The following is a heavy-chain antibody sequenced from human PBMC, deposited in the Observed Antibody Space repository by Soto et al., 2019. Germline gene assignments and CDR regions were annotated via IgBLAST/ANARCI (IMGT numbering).Heavy chain of an antibody. J-gene: IGHJ4*02. Sequence: ASVKVSCKASGYTFTGYYMHWVLQAPGQGLEWMGWINPNSGGTNYAQKFQGRVTMTRDTSISTAYMEVSRLRSDDTAVYYCAREKYSSSWEYYFDYWGQGNLVTVSS. V-gene: IGHV1-2*02. CDR2: INPNSGGT. CDR3: AREKYSSSWEYYFDY. D-gene: IGHD6-13*01. CDR1: GYTFTGYY.